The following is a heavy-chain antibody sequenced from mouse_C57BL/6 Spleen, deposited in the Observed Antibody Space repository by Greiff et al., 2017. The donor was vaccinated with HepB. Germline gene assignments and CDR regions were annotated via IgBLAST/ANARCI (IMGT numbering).Heavy chain of an antibody. V-gene: IGHV14-4*01. Sequence: EVQVVESGAELVRPGASVKLSCTASGFNIKDDYMHWVKQRPEQGLEWIGWIDPENGDTEYASKFQGKATITADTSSNTAYLQLSSLTSEDTAVYYCTTGGNYVYYAMDYWGQGTSVTVSS. CDR2: IDPENGDT. CDR3: TTGGNYVYYAMDY. D-gene: IGHD2-1*01. CDR1: GFNIKDDY. J-gene: IGHJ4*01.